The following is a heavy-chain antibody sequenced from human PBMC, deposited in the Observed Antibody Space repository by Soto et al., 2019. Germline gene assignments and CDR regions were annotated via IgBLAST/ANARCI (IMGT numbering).Heavy chain of an antibody. CDR2: INHSGST. CDR1: GGSFSGYS. CDR3: ARLSITMVRGVPPHMDV. V-gene: IGHV4-34*01. J-gene: IGHJ6*02. Sequence: SETLSLTCVVYGGSFSGYSWSWIRQLPGKGLEWIGEINHSGSTNYNPSLKSRVTISVDTSKNQFSLKLSSVTAADTAVFYCARLSITMVRGVPPHMDVWGQGTTVTVSS. D-gene: IGHD3-10*01.